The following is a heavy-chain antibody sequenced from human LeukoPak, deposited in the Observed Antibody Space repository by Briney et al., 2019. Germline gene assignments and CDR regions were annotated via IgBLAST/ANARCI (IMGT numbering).Heavy chain of an antibody. V-gene: IGHV3-23*01. CDR1: RFSFSTYP. Sequence: GGSLRLSCAASRFSFSTYPMGWVRQAPGKGLEWVSGISASGDVTFHADSVKGRFTISRDNSKNTLYLQMSSLRAEDTAVYYCAKDMSREQWLVREVDYWGQGTLVTVSS. J-gene: IGHJ4*02. CDR2: ISASGDVT. CDR3: AKDMSREQWLVREVDY. D-gene: IGHD6-19*01.